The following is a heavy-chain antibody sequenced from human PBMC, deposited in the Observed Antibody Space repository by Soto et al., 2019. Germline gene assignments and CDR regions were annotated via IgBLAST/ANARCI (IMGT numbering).Heavy chain of an antibody. D-gene: IGHD6-13*01. CDR2: IIPIFGTA. CDR1: GGTFSSYA. Sequence: SVKVSCKASGGTFSSYAISWVRQAPGQGLEWMGGIIPIFGTANYAQKFQGRVTTTADESTSTAYMELSSLRSEDTAVYYCARGYSSSWYGGYNWFDPWGQGTLVTVSS. J-gene: IGHJ5*02. CDR3: ARGYSSSWYGGYNWFDP. V-gene: IGHV1-69*13.